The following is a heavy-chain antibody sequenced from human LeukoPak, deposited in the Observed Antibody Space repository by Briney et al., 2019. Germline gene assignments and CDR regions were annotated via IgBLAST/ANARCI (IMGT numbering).Heavy chain of an antibody. CDR1: GGTFSSYA. V-gene: IGHV1-69*05. J-gene: IGHJ3*02. Sequence: SVKVSCKASGGTFSSYAISWVRQAPGQGLEWMGRIIPIFGTTNYAQKFQDRITMTTDESTGTAFMELNSLRSEDTAVYFCAEGGSTSGAFDIWGQGTMVTDSS. D-gene: IGHD2-15*01. CDR2: IIPIFGTT. CDR3: AEGGSTSGAFDI.